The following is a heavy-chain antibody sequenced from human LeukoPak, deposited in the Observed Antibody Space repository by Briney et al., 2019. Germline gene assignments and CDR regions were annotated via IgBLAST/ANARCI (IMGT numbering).Heavy chain of an antibody. CDR1: GYTFTSYF. CDR3: ARAGGMDYYDSSGYMEYNWFDP. Sequence: ASVKVSCKASGYTFTSYFMHWVRQAPGQGLEWMGIINPSGGSTSYAQKFQGRVTMTRATSTSTVYMELSSLRSEDTAVYYCARAGGMDYYDSSGYMEYNWFDPWGQGTLVTVSS. CDR2: INPSGGST. J-gene: IGHJ5*02. V-gene: IGHV1-46*01. D-gene: IGHD3-22*01.